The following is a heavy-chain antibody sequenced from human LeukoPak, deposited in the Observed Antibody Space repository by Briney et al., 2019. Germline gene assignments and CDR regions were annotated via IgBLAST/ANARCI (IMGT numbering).Heavy chain of an antibody. J-gene: IGHJ4*02. CDR1: GFTFSSYS. V-gene: IGHV3-21*01. D-gene: IGHD3-3*01. Sequence: PGGSVRLSCAASGFTFSSYSMNWVRQAPGKGLEWVASISSSRSYIYYADSVKGRFTSSRDNSKNSLYLQMNSLRAEVTAVYYCARDAKILEWLPYFDYWGQGTLVTVSS. CDR3: ARDAKILEWLPYFDY. CDR2: ISSSRSYI.